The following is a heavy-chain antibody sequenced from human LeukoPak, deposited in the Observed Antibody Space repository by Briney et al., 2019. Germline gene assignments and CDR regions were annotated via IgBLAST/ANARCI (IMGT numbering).Heavy chain of an antibody. D-gene: IGHD3-10*01. CDR3: ARDLSGFAFDY. CDR1: GFTFSSYA. CDR2: ISSSSSYI. Sequence: PGGSLRLSCAASGFTFSSYAMSWVRQAPGKGLEWVSSISSSSSYIYYADSVKGRFTISRDNAKNSLYLHMNSLRAEDTAVYYCARDLSGFAFDYWGQGTLVTVSS. J-gene: IGHJ4*02. V-gene: IGHV3-21*01.